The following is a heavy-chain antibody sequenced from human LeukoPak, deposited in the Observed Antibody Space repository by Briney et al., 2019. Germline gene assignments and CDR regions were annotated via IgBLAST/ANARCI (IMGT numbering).Heavy chain of an antibody. V-gene: IGHV3-23*01. D-gene: IGHD2-15*01. Sequence: GGSLRLSCAASGFTFSSYAMSWVRQAPGKGLEWVSAISGSGGSTYYADSVKGRFTISRDNSKNTLYLQMNNLRAEDTAVYYCAKLGGPRVVAATRFNYWGQGTLVTVSS. CDR2: ISGSGGST. J-gene: IGHJ4*02. CDR3: AKLGGPRVVAATRFNY. CDR1: GFTFSSYA.